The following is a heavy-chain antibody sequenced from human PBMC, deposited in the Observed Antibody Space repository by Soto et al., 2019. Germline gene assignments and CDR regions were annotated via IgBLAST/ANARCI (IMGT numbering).Heavy chain of an antibody. CDR2: INSDGSST. CDR1: GFTFTTYL. Sequence: GPRIRSCPPSGFTFTTYLMQWVRQAPGKWLVWVSRINSDGSSTSHADSVKVRFTISRDNAKNSLFLQMSSLRAEDTAIYYCTRTINFGLPGNGMDVWGQGTTVPVSS. D-gene: IGHD3-16*01. CDR3: TRTINFGLPGNGMDV. V-gene: IGHV3-74*01. J-gene: IGHJ6*01.